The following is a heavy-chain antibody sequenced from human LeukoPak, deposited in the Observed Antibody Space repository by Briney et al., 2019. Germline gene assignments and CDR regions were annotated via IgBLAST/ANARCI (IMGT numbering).Heavy chain of an antibody. Sequence: ASVKVSCKASGYTFTSYDISWVRQAPGQGLEWMGWISTYNGNTNYAQKFQGRVTVTTDTSTSTAYMGLRSLTSDDTAVYYCVRGGSSSGYDYWDQGTLVTVSS. V-gene: IGHV1-18*01. D-gene: IGHD5-18*01. CDR2: ISTYNGNT. CDR1: GYTFTSYD. J-gene: IGHJ4*02. CDR3: VRGGSSSGYDY.